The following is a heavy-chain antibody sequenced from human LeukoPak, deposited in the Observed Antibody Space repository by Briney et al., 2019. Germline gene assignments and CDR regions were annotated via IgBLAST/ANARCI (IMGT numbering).Heavy chain of an antibody. CDR2: TRYDGSNK. J-gene: IGHJ4*02. CDR1: GFTFSSYG. CDR3: AKDPTGYYYDSSDYPSGD. V-gene: IGHV3-30*02. D-gene: IGHD3-22*01. Sequence: GGSLRLSCAASGFTFSSYGMHWDRQAPGKGLEWVAFTRYDGSNKYYADSVKGRFTISRDNSKNTLYLQMNSLRAEDTAVYYCAKDPTGYYYDSSDYPSGDWGQGSLVTVSS.